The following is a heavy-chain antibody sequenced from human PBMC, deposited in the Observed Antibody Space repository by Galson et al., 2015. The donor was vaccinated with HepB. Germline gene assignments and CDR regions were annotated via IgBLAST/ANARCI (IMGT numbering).Heavy chain of an antibody. J-gene: IGHJ4*02. Sequence: SLRLSCAASGFTFGAYEMHWVRQAPGKGLEWISYISSNGYMIYYAESVKGRFTASRDNARDSLYLRMNSLRVEETAVYYCVRDDARWSWYFDSWGQGILVTVSS. CDR1: GFTFGAYE. D-gene: IGHD2-8*01. CDR2: ISSNGYMI. CDR3: VRDDARWSWYFDS. V-gene: IGHV3-48*03.